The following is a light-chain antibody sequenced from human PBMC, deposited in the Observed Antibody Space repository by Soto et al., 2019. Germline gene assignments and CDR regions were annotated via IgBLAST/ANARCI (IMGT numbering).Light chain of an antibody. CDR2: KAS. CDR3: QQYNSYSCT. J-gene: IGKJ1*01. CDR1: QSISSW. Sequence: DIPMTQSPSTLSASVGDRVTITCRASQSISSWLAWYQQKPGKAPKLLIYKASSLESGVPSRFSGSGSGTEFTLTISSLQPDDFATYYCQQYNSYSCTFGQGPKVQIK. V-gene: IGKV1-5*03.